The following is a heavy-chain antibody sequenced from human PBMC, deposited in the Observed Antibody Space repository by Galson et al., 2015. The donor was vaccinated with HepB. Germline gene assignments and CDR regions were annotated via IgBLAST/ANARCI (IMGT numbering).Heavy chain of an antibody. CDR2: IYYSGST. V-gene: IGHV4-39*01. Sequence: TLSLTCTVSGGSISSSSYYWGWIRQPPGKGLEWIGSIYYSGSTYYNPSLKSRVTISVDTSKDQFSLKLSSVTAADTAVYYCARLSYYDFWSVIGGAFDIWGQGTMVTVSS. CDR3: ARLSYYDFWSVIGGAFDI. CDR1: GGSISSSSYY. J-gene: IGHJ3*02. D-gene: IGHD3-3*01.